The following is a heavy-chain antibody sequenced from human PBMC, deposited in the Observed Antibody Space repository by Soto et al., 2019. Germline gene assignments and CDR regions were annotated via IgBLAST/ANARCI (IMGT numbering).Heavy chain of an antibody. CDR2: MNPNSGNT. CDR3: ARGDRYYYDFWSGYSNWFDP. CDR1: GYIFTSYD. D-gene: IGHD3-3*01. J-gene: IGHJ5*02. V-gene: IGHV1-8*01. Sequence: ASVKVSCKASGYIFTSYDINWVRQATGQGLEWMGWMNPNSGNTGYAQKFQGRVTMTRNTSISTAYMELSSLRSEDTAVYYCARGDRYYYDFWSGYSNWFDPWGQGTLVTVSS.